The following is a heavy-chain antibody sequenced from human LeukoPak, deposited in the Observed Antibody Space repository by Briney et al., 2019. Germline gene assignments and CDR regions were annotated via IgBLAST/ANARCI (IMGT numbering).Heavy chain of an antibody. V-gene: IGHV3-21*01. CDR1: GFTLSSYS. J-gene: IGHJ4*02. Sequence: PGGSLRLSCAASGFTLSSYSMNWVRQAPGKGLEWVSSISNSSYYIYYADSVKGRFTISRDNAKHSLYLQMNSLRAEDTAVYYCARGFMDFDYWGQGTLVTVSS. CDR2: ISNSSYYI. CDR3: ARGFMDFDY.